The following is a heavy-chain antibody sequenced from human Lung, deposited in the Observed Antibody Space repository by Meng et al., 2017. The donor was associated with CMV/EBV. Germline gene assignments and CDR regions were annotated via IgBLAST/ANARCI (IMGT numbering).Heavy chain of an antibody. V-gene: IGHV1-69*10. D-gene: IGHD2-2*01. CDR3: ARSDIVVVPAARNWFDP. CDR2: IIPILGIA. CDR1: GGTFSSYA. Sequence: SXXVSXXASGGTFSSYAISWVRQAPGQGLEWMGGIIPILGIANYAQKFQGRVTITADKSTSTAYMELSSLRSEDTAVYYCARSDIVVVPAARNWFDPWGQGTXVTVSS. J-gene: IGHJ5*02.